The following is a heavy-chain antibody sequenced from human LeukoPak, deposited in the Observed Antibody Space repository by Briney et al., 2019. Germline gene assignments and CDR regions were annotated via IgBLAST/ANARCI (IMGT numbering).Heavy chain of an antibody. CDR1: GGSISSGGYY. D-gene: IGHD2-2*01. V-gene: IGHV4-31*03. J-gene: IGHJ4*02. Sequence: SETLSLTCTVSGGSISSGGYYWSWIRQHPGKGLERIGYIYYSGSTYYNPSLKSRVTISVDTSKNQFSLKLSSVTAADTAVYYCARRCSSTSCYAGEAVDYWGQGTLVTVSS. CDR3: ARRCSSTSCYAGEAVDY. CDR2: IYYSGST.